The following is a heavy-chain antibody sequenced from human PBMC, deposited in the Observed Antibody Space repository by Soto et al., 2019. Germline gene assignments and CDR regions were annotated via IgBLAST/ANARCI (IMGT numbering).Heavy chain of an antibody. CDR2: IYNGGNT. CDR1: GFTVSSNY. D-gene: IGHD6-13*01. V-gene: IGHV3-53*01. J-gene: IGHJ6*02. Sequence: EVQLVESGGGLIQPGGSLRLSCAASGFTVSSNYMSWVRQAPGKGLEWVSVIYNGGNTYYADSVKGRITITRDNSKNTLYLQINSRRAEDTAVYYCARTSSSWNYYYGMDVWGQGTTFTVSS. CDR3: ARTSSSWNYYYGMDV.